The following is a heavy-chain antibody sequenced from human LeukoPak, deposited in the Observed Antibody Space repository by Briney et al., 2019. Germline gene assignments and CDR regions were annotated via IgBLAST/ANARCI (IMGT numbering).Heavy chain of an antibody. Sequence: KPSETLSLTCTVSGGSISSSSYYWGWIRQPPGKGLEWIGSIYYSGSTYYSPSLKSRVTISVDTSKNQFSLKLSSVTAADTAVYYCARVGAAADYYYYGMDVWGQGTTVTVSS. V-gene: IGHV4-39*07. J-gene: IGHJ6*02. CDR3: ARVGAAADYYYYGMDV. CDR2: IYYSGST. D-gene: IGHD6-13*01. CDR1: GGSISSSSYY.